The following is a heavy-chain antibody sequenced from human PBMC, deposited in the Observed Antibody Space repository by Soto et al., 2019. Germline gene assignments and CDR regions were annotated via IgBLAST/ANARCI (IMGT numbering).Heavy chain of an antibody. V-gene: IGHV3-15*06. J-gene: IGHJ6*02. D-gene: IGHD6-13*01. CDR1: GFNFNHYT. Sequence: GGSLRLSCAASGFNFNHYTMSWVRQVPGKGLEWVSNIKGGDGTTYYADSVKGRFTISRDDSKNTLYLQMNSLKTEDTAVYYCTTPSTYSSSWYWTTYYYYGMDVWGQGTTVTVSS. CDR2: IKGGDGTT. CDR3: TTPSTYSSSWYWTTYYYYGMDV.